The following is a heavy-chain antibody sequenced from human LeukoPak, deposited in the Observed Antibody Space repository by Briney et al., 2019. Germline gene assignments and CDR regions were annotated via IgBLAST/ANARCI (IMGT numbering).Heavy chain of an antibody. V-gene: IGHV3-7*05. Sequence: PGGSLRLSCAASGFTFTSHSMVWVRQAPGRGLEWVTKIKEDGSDIHYVDSVKGRFTISRDNAKNSVYLQMNSLRAEDTAVYYCAREWWFLDYWGQGTLV. D-gene: IGHD2-15*01. CDR2: IKEDGSDI. CDR3: AREWWFLDY. J-gene: IGHJ4*02. CDR1: GFTFTSHS.